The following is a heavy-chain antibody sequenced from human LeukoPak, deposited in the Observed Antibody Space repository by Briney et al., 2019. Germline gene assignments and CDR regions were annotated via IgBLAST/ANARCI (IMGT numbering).Heavy chain of an antibody. Sequence: GASVKVSCKASGGTFSSYAISWVRQAPGQGLEWMGGIIPIFGTANYAQKFQGRVTITADESTSTAYMELSSLRSEDTAVYYCARGLPRSGYYYDSHNWFDPWGQGTLVTVSS. V-gene: IGHV1-69*13. D-gene: IGHD3-22*01. J-gene: IGHJ5*02. CDR3: ARGLPRSGYYYDSHNWFDP. CDR2: IIPIFGTA. CDR1: GGTFSSYA.